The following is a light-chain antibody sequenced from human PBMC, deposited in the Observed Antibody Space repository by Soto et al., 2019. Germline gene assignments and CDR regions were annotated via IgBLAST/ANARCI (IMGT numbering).Light chain of an antibody. CDR1: QIVSSSY. CDR3: QQYGSRWT. Sequence: EIVLTQSPGTLSLSPGERATLSCRASQIVSSSYLAWYQQKPGQAPRLLIYGASSRATGIPDRFSGSGSGTDFTLTISRLEPEDFAVYYCQQYGSRWTFGQGTKVDIK. J-gene: IGKJ1*01. V-gene: IGKV3-20*01. CDR2: GAS.